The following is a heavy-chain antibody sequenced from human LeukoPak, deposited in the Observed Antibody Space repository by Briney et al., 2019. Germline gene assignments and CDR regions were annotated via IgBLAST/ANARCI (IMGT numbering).Heavy chain of an antibody. V-gene: IGHV5-51*01. D-gene: IGHD1-26*01. J-gene: IGHJ4*02. CDR1: GYSFTNYW. CDR2: IYLAASTT. Sequence: GESLKISCKVYGYSFTNYWIGRVRHLPGRGLEWIGIIYLAASTTKYSPSFQGQVTISADKSISTAYLQWSTLTASDSAIYYCSRHGPKGDDYWGQGTLVTVSS. CDR3: SRHGPKGDDY.